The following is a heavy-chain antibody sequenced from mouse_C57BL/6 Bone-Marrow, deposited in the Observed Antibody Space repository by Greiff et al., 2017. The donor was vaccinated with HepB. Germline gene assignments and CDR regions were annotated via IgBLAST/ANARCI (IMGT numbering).Heavy chain of an antibody. D-gene: IGHD2-5*01. CDR3: ARALYSKGPFDY. Sequence: EVQLQQSGPGLVKPSQSLSLTCSVTGYSITSGYYWNWIRQFPGNKLEWMGYISYDGSNNYNPSLKNRISITRDTSKNQFFLKLNSVTTEDTATYYCARALYSKGPFDYWGQGTTLTVSS. CDR1: GYSITSGYY. V-gene: IGHV3-6*01. CDR2: ISYDGSN. J-gene: IGHJ2*01.